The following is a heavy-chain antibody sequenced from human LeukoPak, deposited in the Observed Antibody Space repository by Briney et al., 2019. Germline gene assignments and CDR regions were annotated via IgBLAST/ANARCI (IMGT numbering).Heavy chain of an antibody. J-gene: IGHJ4*02. V-gene: IGHV3-23*01. D-gene: IGHD3-22*01. CDR1: GFTFSAAP. CDR3: AKGISMIPFDY. CDR2: ISGSGGST. Sequence: PPGGSLRLSCAASGFTFSAAPMIWVRQAPGKGLEWVSAISGSGGSTYYADSVKGRFTISRDNSKNTLYLQMNSLRAEDTAVYYCAKGISMIPFDYWGQGTLVTVSS.